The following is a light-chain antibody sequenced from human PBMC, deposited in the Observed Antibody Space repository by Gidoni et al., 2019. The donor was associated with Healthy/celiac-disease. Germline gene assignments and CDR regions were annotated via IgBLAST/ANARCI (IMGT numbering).Light chain of an antibody. Sequence: DNKMTQPPSTLSASVGDRVTITCRASQSISSWLAWYQQKPGKAPKLLIYKASSLESGVPLRFSGCGSGTEFTLTISSLQPDDFATYYCHQYNSYSPTFGPGTKVDIK. CDR2: KAS. V-gene: IGKV1-5*03. CDR3: HQYNSYSPT. CDR1: QSISSW. J-gene: IGKJ3*01.